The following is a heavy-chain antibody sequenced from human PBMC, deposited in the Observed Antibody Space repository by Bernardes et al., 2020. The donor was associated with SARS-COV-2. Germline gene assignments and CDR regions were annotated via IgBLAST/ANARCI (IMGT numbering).Heavy chain of an antibody. CDR1: GFTFSSYA. Sequence: GGSLRLSCAASGFTFSSYAMSWVRQAPGKGLEWVSAISGSGGSTYYADSVKGRFTISRDNSKNTLYLQMNSLRAEDTAVYYCAKDQGPLQTYYDFWSGSRRGRNYYYGMDVWGQGTTVTVSS. V-gene: IGHV3-23*01. CDR2: ISGSGGST. D-gene: IGHD3-3*01. CDR3: AKDQGPLQTYYDFWSGSRRGRNYYYGMDV. J-gene: IGHJ6*02.